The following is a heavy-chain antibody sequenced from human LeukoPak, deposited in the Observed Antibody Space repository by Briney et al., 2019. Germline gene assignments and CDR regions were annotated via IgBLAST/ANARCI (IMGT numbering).Heavy chain of an antibody. CDR1: GFTFSSYS. J-gene: IGHJ4*02. D-gene: IGHD3-10*01. CDR3: ARDYYGSGSYD. CDR2: ITSSSSTI. Sequence: GGSLRLSCAASGFTFSSYSMNWVRQAPGKGLEWVSYITSSSSTIYYADSVKGRFTISRDNAKNSPYLQMNSLRAEDTAVYYCARDYYGSGSYDWGQGTLVTVSS. V-gene: IGHV3-48*01.